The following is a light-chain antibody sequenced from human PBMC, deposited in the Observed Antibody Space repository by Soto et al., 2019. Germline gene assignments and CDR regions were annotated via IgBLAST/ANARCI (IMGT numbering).Light chain of an antibody. J-gene: IGLJ2*01. CDR2: DIN. CDR3: LLSYSGARV. Sequence: QTVVTQEPSLTVSPGGTVTLTCGSSTGAVTSGHYPYWFQQKPGQAPRTLIYDINNKQSWTPARFSGSLLGGKAALTLSGAQPEDEAEYYCLLSYSGARVFGGGTKVTVL. CDR1: TGAVTSGHY. V-gene: IGLV7-46*01.